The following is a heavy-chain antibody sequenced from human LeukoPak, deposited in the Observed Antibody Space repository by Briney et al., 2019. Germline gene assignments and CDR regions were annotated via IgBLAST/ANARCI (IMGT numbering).Heavy chain of an antibody. D-gene: IGHD3-3*01. V-gene: IGHV4-61*01. CDR3: ARDERRTYDFWSGSYQREYYSSGMDV. J-gene: IGHJ6*02. CDR1: GGSVSSANYY. CDR2: IYYSGTT. Sequence: SETLSLTCTVSGGSVSSANYYWSWIRQPPGKGLEWIGYIYYSGTTNYNPSLKSRVTISVDTSKNQFSLKLNSVTAADMAVYYCARDERRTYDFWSGSYQREYYSSGMDVWGQGTTVTVSS.